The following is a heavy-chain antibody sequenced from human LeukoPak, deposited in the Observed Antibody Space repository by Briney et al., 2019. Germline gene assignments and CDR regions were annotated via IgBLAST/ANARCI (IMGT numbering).Heavy chain of an antibody. D-gene: IGHD2-2*01. J-gene: IGHJ4*02. CDR3: AKDLQRFDN. Sequence: GGSLRLSCETSGFTFSDYGMHWVRQTPGKGLEWMAVIWHDGENKAYADSVKGRFTISRDNPKNTMWLQMNSLSPEDTAIYHCAKDLQRFDNWGQGTLVTVSS. V-gene: IGHV3-33*06. CDR2: IWHDGENK. CDR1: GFTFSDYG.